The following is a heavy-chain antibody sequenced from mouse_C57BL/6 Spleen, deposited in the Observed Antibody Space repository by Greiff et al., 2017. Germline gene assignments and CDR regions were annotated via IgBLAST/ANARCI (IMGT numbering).Heavy chain of an antibody. CDR2: IDPSDSYT. CDR3: ATYGNYSRG. D-gene: IGHD2-1*01. J-gene: IGHJ2*01. CDR1: GYTFTSYW. V-gene: IGHV1-69*01. Sequence: QVQLQQPGAELVMPGASVKLSCKASGYTFTSYWMHWVKQRPGQGLEWIGEIDPSDSYTNYNQKFKGKSTLTVDKSSSTASMQLSSLTSEDSAVYYSATYGNYSRGCGQGTTLTVTP.